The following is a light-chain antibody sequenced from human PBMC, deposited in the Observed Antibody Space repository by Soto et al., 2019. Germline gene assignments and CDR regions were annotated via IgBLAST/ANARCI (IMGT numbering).Light chain of an antibody. V-gene: IGLV1-40*01. CDR1: SSNIGAGYE. J-gene: IGLJ2*01. CDR2: GDS. Sequence: QSVLTQPPSVSGAPGQRVTISCTGSSSNIGAGYEVHWYQQLPGTVPKLVIYGDSNRPSGVPDRFSGSKSGTSASLTITGLQAEDEADYYCSSFAGSPVVFGGGTKVTVL. CDR3: SSFAGSPVV.